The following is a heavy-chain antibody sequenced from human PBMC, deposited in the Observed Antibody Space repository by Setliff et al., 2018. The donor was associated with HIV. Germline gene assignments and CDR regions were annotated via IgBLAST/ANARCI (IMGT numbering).Heavy chain of an antibody. D-gene: IGHD6-13*01. Sequence: GGSLRLSCTGSGFTFGDSAMSWVRQAPGKGLEWVGFIRRKTYGGTTEYAASVKGRFTISRDDSKSIAYLQMNSLKIEDTAVYYCTRAIAAAPLGWYYGMDVWGQGTTVTVSS. CDR3: TRAIAAAPLGWYYGMDV. V-gene: IGHV3-49*04. CDR1: GFTFGDSA. J-gene: IGHJ6*02. CDR2: IRRKTYGGTT.